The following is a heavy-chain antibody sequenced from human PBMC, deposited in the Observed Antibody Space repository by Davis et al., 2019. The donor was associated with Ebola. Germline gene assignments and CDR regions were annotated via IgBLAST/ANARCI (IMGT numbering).Heavy chain of an antibody. J-gene: IGHJ4*02. D-gene: IGHD5-24*01. CDR2: FIPILGIA. CDR1: GGTFSSYA. CDR3: ARVGDGYNSGY. V-gene: IGHV1-69*04. Sequence: AASVKVSCKASGGTFSSYAISWVRQAPGQGLEWMGRFIPILGIANYAQKFQGRVTITADKSTSTAYMELSSLRSEDTAVYYCARVGDGYNSGYWGQGTLVTVSS.